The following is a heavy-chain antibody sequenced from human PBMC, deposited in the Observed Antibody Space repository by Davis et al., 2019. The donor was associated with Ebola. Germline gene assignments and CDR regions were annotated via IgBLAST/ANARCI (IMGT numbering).Heavy chain of an antibody. CDR2: IYDRGRT. CDR3: VRFGRGAY. Sequence: PSETLSLTCSFSDGSISSHYWNWIRQPPGKGLEWVGIIYDRGRTNYNPSLKSRVTISADTSKNQFSLNLRSLTAADTAVYYCVRFGRGAYWGQGTLVTVSS. V-gene: IGHV4-59*11. J-gene: IGHJ4*02. D-gene: IGHD3-16*01. CDR1: DGSISSHY.